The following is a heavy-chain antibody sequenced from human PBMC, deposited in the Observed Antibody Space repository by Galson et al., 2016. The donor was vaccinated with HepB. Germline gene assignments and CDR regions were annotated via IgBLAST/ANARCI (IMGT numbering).Heavy chain of an antibody. V-gene: IGHV4-4*07. D-gene: IGHD3-3*01. CDR2: MFSNGAT. CDR1: GDSISRYY. J-gene: IGHJ3*02. Sequence: SETLSLTCTVSGDSISRYYWNWIRQPTGKGLEWIGRMFSNGATNYNPSLTSRVTMSVDTSKNQFFLKLRPVTAADTAVYYCTRGETIFGVPEAFDMWGQGAKVTVSS. CDR3: TRGETIFGVPEAFDM.